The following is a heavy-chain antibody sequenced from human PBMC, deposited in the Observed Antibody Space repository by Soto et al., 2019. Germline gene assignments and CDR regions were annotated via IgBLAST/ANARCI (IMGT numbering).Heavy chain of an antibody. D-gene: IGHD2-2*01. CDR1: GGTFSSYT. CDR2: IIPILGIA. J-gene: IGHJ5*02. Sequence: ASVKVSCKASGGTFSSYTISWVRQAPGQGLEWMGRIIPILGIANYAQKFQGRVTITADKSTSTAYMELRSLRSEDTAVYYCAREKDIVVVPATPWGANWFDPWGQGTLVTVSS. CDR3: AREKDIVVVPATPWGANWFDP. V-gene: IGHV1-69*04.